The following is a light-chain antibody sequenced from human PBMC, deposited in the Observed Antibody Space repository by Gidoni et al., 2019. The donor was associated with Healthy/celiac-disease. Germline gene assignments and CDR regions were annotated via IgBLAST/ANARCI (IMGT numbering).Light chain of an antibody. CDR2: SNN. V-gene: IGLV1-44*01. J-gene: IGLJ2*01. Sequence: QSVLTQPPSASGTPAQGVTISCSGSSSNIGSNTVNWYQQLPGTAPKLLIYSNNQRPSGVPDRFSGSKSGTSASLAISGLQSEDEADYYCAAWDDSLNGVVFGGGTKLTVL. CDR1: SSNIGSNT. CDR3: AAWDDSLNGVV.